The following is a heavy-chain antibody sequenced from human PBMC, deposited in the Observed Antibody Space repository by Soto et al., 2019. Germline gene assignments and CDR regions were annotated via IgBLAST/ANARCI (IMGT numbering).Heavy chain of an antibody. J-gene: IGHJ5*02. Sequence: SETLSLTCTVSGGSISSYYWSWIRQPPGKGLEWIGYIYYSGSTNYNPSLKSRVTISVDTSKNQFSLKLSSVTAADTAVYYCARERPLKSTETEGWLDHWGQGTLVTVSS. V-gene: IGHV4-59*01. D-gene: IGHD4-4*01. CDR2: IYYSGST. CDR1: GGSISSYY. CDR3: ARERPLKSTETEGWLDH.